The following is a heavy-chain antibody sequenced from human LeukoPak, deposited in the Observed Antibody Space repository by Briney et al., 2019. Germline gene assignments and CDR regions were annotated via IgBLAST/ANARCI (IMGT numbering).Heavy chain of an antibody. V-gene: IGHV1-69*02. D-gene: IGHD5-18*01. CDR3: ARSSNTAMYYFDY. CDR1: GYTLIELS. Sequence: SVKVSSMLSGYTLIELSLHWVPQTPGQGLEWMGRIIPILGIANYAQKFQGRVTITADKSTSTAYMELSSLRSEDTAVYYCARSSNTAMYYFDYWGQGTLVTVSS. J-gene: IGHJ4*02. CDR2: IIPILGIA.